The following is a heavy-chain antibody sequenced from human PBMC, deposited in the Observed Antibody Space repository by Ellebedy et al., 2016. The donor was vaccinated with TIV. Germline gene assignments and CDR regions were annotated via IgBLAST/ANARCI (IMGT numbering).Heavy chain of an antibody. CDR2: AFHKWTT. CDR3: ARHRLDSSALDS. Sequence: SETLSLXXTVSGDSVTTSPYTWNWIRQSPGKGLEWIAYAFHKWTTNYDPSLESRATISVDTATNQFSLTLTSVTAADTAVYYCARHRLDSSALDSWGPGILVTVS. V-gene: IGHV4-61*01. D-gene: IGHD3-22*01. J-gene: IGHJ4*02. CDR1: GDSVTTSPYT.